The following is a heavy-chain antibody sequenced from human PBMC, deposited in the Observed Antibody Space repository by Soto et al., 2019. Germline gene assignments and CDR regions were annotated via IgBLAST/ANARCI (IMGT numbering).Heavy chain of an antibody. D-gene: IGHD1-1*01. V-gene: IGHV4-4*07. CDR2: IYATGTT. CDR1: SASISGYY. CDR3: VRDGTKTLRDWFDP. Sequence: SETLSLTCTVSSASISGYYWSWIRKSAGKGLEWIGRIYATGTTDYNPSLKSRVMMSVDTSKKQFSLRLRSVTAADTAVYYCVRDGTKTLRDWFDPWGQGISVTVSS. J-gene: IGHJ5*02.